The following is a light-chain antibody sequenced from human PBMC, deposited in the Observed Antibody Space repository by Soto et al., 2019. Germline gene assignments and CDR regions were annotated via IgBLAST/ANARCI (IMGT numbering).Light chain of an antibody. V-gene: IGKV1-33*01. CDR3: QQYANLPLT. Sequence: DIQMTQSPSSLSASVGDRFTITCQASQDISNYLNWYQQKPGKAPKLLIYDASNLETGVPSRFSGSGSGTDFTFTISSLQPEDIATYYYQQYANLPLTFGGGTKVDIK. J-gene: IGKJ4*01. CDR2: DAS. CDR1: QDISNY.